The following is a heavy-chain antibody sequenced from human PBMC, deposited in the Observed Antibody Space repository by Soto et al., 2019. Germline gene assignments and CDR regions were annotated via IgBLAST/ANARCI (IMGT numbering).Heavy chain of an antibody. CDR3: AKCGNYDMLTGQGGFDP. J-gene: IGHJ5*02. V-gene: IGHV3-53*02. CDR2: LYSGGNT. CDR1: GFTISNNY. Sequence: EVQLVETGGGLIQPGGSLRLSCAASGFTISNNYMNWVRQAPGRGLEWVSVLYSGGNTYYADSVKGRFAISRDNSKNTLYLQMNSLTVEDTAVYYCAKCGNYDMLTGQGGFDPWGQGTLVTVSS. D-gene: IGHD3-9*01.